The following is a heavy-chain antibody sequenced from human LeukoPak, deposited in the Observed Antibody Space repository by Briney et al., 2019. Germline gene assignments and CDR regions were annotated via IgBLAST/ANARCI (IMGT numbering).Heavy chain of an antibody. CDR3: ARPSGSFYYYYYMDV. V-gene: IGHV1-8*01. Sequence: ASVKVSCKASGYTFTGYDINWVRQATGQGLEWMGWMNPNSGNTGYAQKFQGRVTMTRNTSISTAYMELSSLRSEDTAVYYCARPSGSFYYYYYMDVWGKGTTVTVSS. CDR2: MNPNSGNT. J-gene: IGHJ6*03. D-gene: IGHD1-26*01. CDR1: GYTFTGYD.